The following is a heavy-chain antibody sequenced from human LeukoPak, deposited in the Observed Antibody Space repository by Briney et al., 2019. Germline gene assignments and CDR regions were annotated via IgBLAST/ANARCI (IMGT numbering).Heavy chain of an antibody. D-gene: IGHD6-13*01. J-gene: IGHJ5*01. CDR3: ARDRESSSWFDY. CDR1: GFTFSSYS. Sequence: GGSLRLSCAASGFTFSSYSMNWVRQAPGKRQEWVSSISSSSSYIYYADSVKGRFTISRDNAKNSLYLQMKSLRAEDTAVYYCARDRESSSWFDYWGQGTLVTVSS. CDR2: ISSSSSYI. V-gene: IGHV3-21*01.